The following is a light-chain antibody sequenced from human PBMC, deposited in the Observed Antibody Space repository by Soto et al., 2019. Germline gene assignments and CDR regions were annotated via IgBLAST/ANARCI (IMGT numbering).Light chain of an antibody. Sequence: EIVMTQSPATLSVSPGERATLSCRASQSVSSNLAWYQQKPGQAPRLLIYGASTRATGIPARFSGSGSGTEFTLTISSLQSEDFAVYHCQQYNNWPCGTFGQGTKLEIK. CDR1: QSVSSN. CDR2: GAS. CDR3: QQYNNWPCGT. J-gene: IGKJ2*02. V-gene: IGKV3-15*01.